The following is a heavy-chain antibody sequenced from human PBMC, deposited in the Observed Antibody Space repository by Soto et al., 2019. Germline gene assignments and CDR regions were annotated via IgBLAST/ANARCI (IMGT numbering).Heavy chain of an antibody. V-gene: IGHV3-21*01. J-gene: IGHJ4*02. CDR3: ARGVWMQLDLDY. CDR1: GFTFSSYS. D-gene: IGHD5-18*01. Sequence: PGGSLRLSCAASGFTFSSYSINWVRQAPGKGLEWVSSISSSSSYIYYADSVKGRFTISRDNAKNSLYLQMNSLRAEDTAVYYCARGVWMQLDLDYWGQGTLVTVSS. CDR2: ISSSSSYI.